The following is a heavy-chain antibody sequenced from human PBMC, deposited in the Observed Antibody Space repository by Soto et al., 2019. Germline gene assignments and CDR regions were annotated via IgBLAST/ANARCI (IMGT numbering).Heavy chain of an antibody. V-gene: IGHV3-30-3*01. CDR3: ARVYYDILTGSENWYFDL. J-gene: IGHJ2*01. CDR1: GFTFSSYA. D-gene: IGHD3-9*01. Sequence: QVQLVESGGGVVQPGRSLRLSCAASGFTFSSYAMHWVRQAPGKGLEWVAVISYDGSNKYYADSVKGRFTISRDNSKNTXXLQMNSLRAEDTAVYYCARVYYDILTGSENWYFDLWGRGTLVTVSS. CDR2: ISYDGSNK.